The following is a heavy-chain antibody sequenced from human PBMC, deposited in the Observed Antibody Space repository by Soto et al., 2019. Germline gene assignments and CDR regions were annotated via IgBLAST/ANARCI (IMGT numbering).Heavy chain of an antibody. Sequence: PRLSCVGSGFTFSNYSINWVRQAPGKGLEWVSSIGSRSDIYYADSVKGRFTISRDNAENSVSLQMNSPRAEDTAVYYCAREYTAWPLAYGLDVWGQGTTVTVSS. V-gene: IGHV3-21*01. CDR3: AREYTAWPLAYGLDV. J-gene: IGHJ6*02. CDR1: GFTFSNYS. CDR2: IGSRSDI. D-gene: IGHD2-2*02.